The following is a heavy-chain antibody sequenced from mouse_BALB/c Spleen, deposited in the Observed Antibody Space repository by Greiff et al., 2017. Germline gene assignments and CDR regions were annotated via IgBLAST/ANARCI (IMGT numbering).Heavy chain of an antibody. J-gene: IGHJ4*01. CDR1: GYTFTSYT. Sequence: QVQLQQSGAELARPGASVKMSCKASGYTFTSYTMHWVKQRPGQGLEWIGYINPSSGYTNYNQKFKDKATLTADKSSSTAYMRLSSLTSEDSAVYYCARTPITTVVARAMDYWGQGTSVTVSS. CDR3: ARTPITTVVARAMDY. D-gene: IGHD1-1*01. V-gene: IGHV1-4*01. CDR2: INPSSGYT.